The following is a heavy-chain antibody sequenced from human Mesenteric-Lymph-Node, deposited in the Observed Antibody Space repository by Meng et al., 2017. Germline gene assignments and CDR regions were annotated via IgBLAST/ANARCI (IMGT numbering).Heavy chain of an antibody. CDR3: ARDLRDSGSYYNAFDI. J-gene: IGHJ3*02. V-gene: IGHV1-2*02. D-gene: IGHD1-26*01. CDR2: INPNSGGT. Sequence: ASVKVSCKASGYTFTGYYMHWVRQAPGQGLEWMGWINPNSGGTNYAQKFQGRVTMTRDTTISTTYMEPSRLRSDDTAVYYCARDLRDSGSYYNAFDIWGQGTMVTVSS. CDR1: GYTFTGYY.